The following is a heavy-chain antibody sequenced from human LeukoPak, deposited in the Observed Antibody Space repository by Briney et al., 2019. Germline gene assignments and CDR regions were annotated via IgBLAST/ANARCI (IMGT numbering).Heavy chain of an antibody. J-gene: IGHJ6*02. D-gene: IGHD7-27*01. V-gene: IGHV1-18*01. CDR1: GYTFSDYG. Sequence: ASVKVSCKASGYTFSDYGLSWVRQAPGQGLEWMGWISPYKTNTKYEQKFQARVTMTTDTSTNTAYMEMRSLRSDDTAVYYCARGTGDNYYGMDVWGQGTTVTVSS. CDR2: ISPYKTNT. CDR3: ARGTGDNYYGMDV.